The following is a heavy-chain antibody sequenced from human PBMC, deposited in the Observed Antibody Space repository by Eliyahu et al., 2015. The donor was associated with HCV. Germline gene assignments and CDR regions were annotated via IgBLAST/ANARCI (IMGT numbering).Heavy chain of an antibody. J-gene: IGHJ4*02. CDR3: ARHGGPQGFREPPGY. D-gene: IGHD1-14*01. CDR2: IYYSGNX. Sequence: QLQLQESGPGLVKPSETLSLTCTVXGGSIXSISHYWGWIRQPPGKGLGWIGGIYYSGNXYYXSSLESRVTISVDTSMNQFSLKLSSVTAADTAIYYCARHGGPQGFREPPGYWGQGTLVTVSS. CDR1: GGSIXSISHY. V-gene: IGHV4-39*01.